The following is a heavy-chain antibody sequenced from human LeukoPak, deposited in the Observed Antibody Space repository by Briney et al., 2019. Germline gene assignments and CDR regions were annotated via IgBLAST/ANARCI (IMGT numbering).Heavy chain of an antibody. CDR1: GFTFSSYW. Sequence: GGSLRLSCAASGFTFSSYWMSWVRQAPGKGLEWVSAISGSGGSTYYADSVKGRFTISRDNSKNTLYLQMNSLRAEDTAVYYCAKVLWCSSTSCYSYYYGMDVWGQGTTVTVSS. V-gene: IGHV3-23*01. J-gene: IGHJ6*02. D-gene: IGHD2-2*01. CDR3: AKVLWCSSTSCYSYYYGMDV. CDR2: ISGSGGST.